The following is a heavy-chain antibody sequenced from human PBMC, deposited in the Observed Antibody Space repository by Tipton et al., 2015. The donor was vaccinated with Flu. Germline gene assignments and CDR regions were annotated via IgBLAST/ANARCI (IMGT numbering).Heavy chain of an antibody. CDR1: GGSISSGGYY. CDR2: IYYSGST. J-gene: IGHJ4*02. V-gene: IGHV4-31*03. D-gene: IGHD3-10*01. Sequence: TLSLTCTVSGGSISSGGYYWSWTRQHPGKGLEWIGYIYYSGSTYYNPSLKSRVTISVDTSKNQFSLKLSSVTAADTAVYYCARGRWFGELLNDYWGQGTLVTVSS. CDR3: ARGRWFGELLNDY.